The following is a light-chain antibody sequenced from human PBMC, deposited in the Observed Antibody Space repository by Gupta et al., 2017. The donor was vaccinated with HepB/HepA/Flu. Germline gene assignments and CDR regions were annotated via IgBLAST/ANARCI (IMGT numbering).Light chain of an antibody. CDR2: WAS. CDR3: HQYYSFPLT. Sequence: DIVMTQSPDSLAVSLGERATINCKSSQSVLYSSNNNNYLAWYQQKPGQPPKLLIYWASTRESGVPDRFSGGGSGTDFTLTISSLQAEDVAVYDCHQYYSFPLTFGGGPRWRSN. V-gene: IGKV4-1*01. CDR1: QSVLYSSNNNNY. J-gene: IGKJ4*01.